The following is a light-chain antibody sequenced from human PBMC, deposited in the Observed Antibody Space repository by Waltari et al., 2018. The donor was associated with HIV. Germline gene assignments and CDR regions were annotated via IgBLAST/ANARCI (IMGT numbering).Light chain of an antibody. Sequence: QSALTQPASVSGSPGQSITLSCTGTSSDIGTYNYVSWYQQHPGKAPKLMIYDVSNRPSGVSNRFSGSKSGNTASLTISGLQAEDEADYYCSSYTSSSTPVVFGGGTKLTVL. CDR1: SSDIGTYNY. V-gene: IGLV2-14*01. J-gene: IGLJ2*01. CDR3: SSYTSSSTPVV. CDR2: DVS.